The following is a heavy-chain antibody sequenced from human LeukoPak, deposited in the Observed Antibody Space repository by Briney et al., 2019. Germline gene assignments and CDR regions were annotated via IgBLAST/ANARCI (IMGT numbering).Heavy chain of an antibody. D-gene: IGHD1-26*01. V-gene: IGHV4-39*02. Sequence: SETLSLTCTVSGGSICSSSYYWGWIRQPPGKGLEWIGSIYYSGSTYYNPSLKSRVTISVDTSKNQFSLKLSSVTAADTAVYYCAREPLVGPPGAPLDYWGQGILVTVSS. CDR2: IYYSGST. J-gene: IGHJ4*02. CDR1: GGSICSSSYY. CDR3: AREPLVGPPGAPLDY.